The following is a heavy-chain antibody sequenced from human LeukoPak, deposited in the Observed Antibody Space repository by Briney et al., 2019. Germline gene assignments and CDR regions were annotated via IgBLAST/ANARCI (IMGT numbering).Heavy chain of an antibody. J-gene: IGHJ4*02. D-gene: IGHD5-24*01. CDR3: ARVRDGYNLYFDY. Sequence: GGSLRLSCAASGFTFSSYAMHWVRQAPGKGLEWVAVISYDGSNKYYADSVKGRFTISRDNSENTLYLQMNSLRAEDTAVYYCARVRDGYNLYFDYGGQGTLVTVSS. CDR1: GFTFSSYA. V-gene: IGHV3-30-3*01. CDR2: ISYDGSNK.